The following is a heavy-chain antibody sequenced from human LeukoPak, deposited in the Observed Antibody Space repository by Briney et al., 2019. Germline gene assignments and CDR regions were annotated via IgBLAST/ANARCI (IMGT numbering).Heavy chain of an antibody. CDR2: INHSGST. Sequence: SETLSLTCAVYGGSFSGYYWSWIRQPPGKGLEWIGEINHSGSTNYNPSLKSRVTISVDTSKNQFSLKLSSVTAADTAVYYCARVPGIAAADSFDYWGQGTLVTVSS. J-gene: IGHJ4*02. D-gene: IGHD6-13*01. CDR3: ARVPGIAAADSFDY. CDR1: GGSFSGYY. V-gene: IGHV4-34*01.